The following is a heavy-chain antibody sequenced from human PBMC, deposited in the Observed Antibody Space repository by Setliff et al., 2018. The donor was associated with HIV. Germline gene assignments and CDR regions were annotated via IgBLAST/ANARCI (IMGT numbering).Heavy chain of an antibody. CDR2: ISGSGGT. CDR3: ASPGEVNTLTLWSPYGMDV. Sequence: ASVKVSCKTSGYTFTDYAIHWVRQAPGERLEWMGWISGSGGTKYSQKFQGRVTITRDTSASTAYMELSSLRSEDTAVYYCASPGEVNTLTLWSPYGMDVWGQGTTVTVSS. J-gene: IGHJ6*02. D-gene: IGHD2-21*01. V-gene: IGHV1-3*01. CDR1: GYTFTDYA.